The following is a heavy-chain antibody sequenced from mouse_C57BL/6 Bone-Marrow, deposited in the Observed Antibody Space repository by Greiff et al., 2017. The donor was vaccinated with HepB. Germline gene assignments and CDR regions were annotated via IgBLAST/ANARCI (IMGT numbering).Heavy chain of an antibody. Sequence: EVQLVESGGGLVQPGGSLKLSCAASGFTFSDYYMYWVRQTPEKRLEWVAYISNGGGSTYYPDTVKGRFTISRDNAKNTLYLQMSRLKSEDTAMYYCARHGDYDYFWNAMDYWGQGTSVTVSS. CDR3: ARHGDYDYFWNAMDY. V-gene: IGHV5-12*01. CDR1: GFTFSDYY. CDR2: ISNGGGST. J-gene: IGHJ4*01. D-gene: IGHD2-4*01.